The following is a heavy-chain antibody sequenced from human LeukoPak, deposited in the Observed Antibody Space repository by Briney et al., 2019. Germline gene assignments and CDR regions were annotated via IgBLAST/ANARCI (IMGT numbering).Heavy chain of an antibody. Sequence: PGGSLRLSCAASGFTFSSYGMSWVRQAPGKGLEWVSAISGNGGNTYYADSVKGRFTISRDTSNNMLFLQMNSLRARDTAVYYCAKGGSAGGPNWFDPWGQGTLVTVSS. V-gene: IGHV3-23*01. J-gene: IGHJ5*02. CDR3: AKGGSAGGPNWFDP. CDR1: GFTFSSYG. CDR2: ISGNGGNT. D-gene: IGHD2-15*01.